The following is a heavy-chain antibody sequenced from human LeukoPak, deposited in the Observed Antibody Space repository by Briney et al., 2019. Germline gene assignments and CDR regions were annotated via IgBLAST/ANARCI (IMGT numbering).Heavy chain of an antibody. V-gene: IGHV1-18*01. CDR2: ISRNNDNT. Sequence: ASVKVSCKASGYTFTSHGIGWVRQAPGQGLEWMGWISRNNDNTNYAQKIQGRVTMTTDTSTSTAYMELRSLRSDDTAVYYCARDGYFDYWGQGTLVTVSS. CDR3: ARDGYFDY. CDR1: GYTFTSHG. J-gene: IGHJ4*02.